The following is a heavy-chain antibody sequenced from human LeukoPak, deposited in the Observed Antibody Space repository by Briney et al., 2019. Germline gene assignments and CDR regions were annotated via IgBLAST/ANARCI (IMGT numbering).Heavy chain of an antibody. J-gene: IGHJ4*02. V-gene: IGHV3-21*01. CDR3: ASSVVRGVNRDFEDY. CDR2: ISSSSGYI. D-gene: IGHD3-10*01. Sequence: GGSLRLSCAASAFTFSSYTMNWVRQAPGKGLEWVSSISSSSGYIYYADSVKGRFTISRDDAKNSLYLQMNSLRAEDTAVYYCASSVVRGVNRDFEDYWGQGTLVTVSS. CDR1: AFTFSSYT.